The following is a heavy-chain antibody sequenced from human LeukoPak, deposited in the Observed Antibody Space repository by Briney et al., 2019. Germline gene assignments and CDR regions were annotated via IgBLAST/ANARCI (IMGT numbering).Heavy chain of an antibody. V-gene: IGHV3-48*03. D-gene: IGHD2-15*01. J-gene: IGHJ5*01. CDR2: ISGSSGHT. CDR1: GFTFSSYE. Sequence: GGSLRLSCAASGFTFSSYEMNWVRQAPGKGLEWVSYISGSSGHTNYADSVKGRFAISRDNAKESLYLQMNSLRAEDTAVYYCARRGTKYCSADNCAPNWFDSWGQGTLVTVSS. CDR3: ARRGTKYCSADNCAPNWFDS.